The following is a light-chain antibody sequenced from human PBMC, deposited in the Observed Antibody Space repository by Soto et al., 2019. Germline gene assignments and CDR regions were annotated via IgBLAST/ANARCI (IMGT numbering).Light chain of an antibody. CDR3: QQYGTSPRLIT. V-gene: IGKV3D-20*01. Sequence: EIVLTQSPATLSFSPGERATLSCGASQALRSSYLAWYQQKPGLAPRLLIYATSSRATGIPDRFSGGGSGTDFTLTINKLEPEDFAVYYCQQYGTSPRLITFGQGTRLEIK. J-gene: IGKJ5*01. CDR2: ATS. CDR1: QALRSSY.